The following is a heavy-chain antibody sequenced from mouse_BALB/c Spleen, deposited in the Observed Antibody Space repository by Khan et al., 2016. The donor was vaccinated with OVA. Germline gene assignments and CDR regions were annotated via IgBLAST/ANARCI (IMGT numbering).Heavy chain of an antibody. J-gene: IGHJ2*01. CDR2: ITSGGSYT. V-gene: IGHV5-6-4*01. Sequence: EVELVESGGGLVKPGGSLRLSCEASGFTFSSYSMSWVRQTPEKRLEWVATITSGGSYTYYPDSVQGRFTISRDNAKNTLYLQRSSLKSEDTAMYYCTRDRNYYGSSFYFDYWGQGTTLTVSS. CDR3: TRDRNYYGSSFYFDY. D-gene: IGHD1-1*01. CDR1: GFTFSSYS.